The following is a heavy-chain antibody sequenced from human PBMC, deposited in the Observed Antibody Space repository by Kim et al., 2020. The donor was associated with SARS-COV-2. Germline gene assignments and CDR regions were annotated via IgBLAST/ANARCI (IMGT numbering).Heavy chain of an antibody. CDR3: AKDKWFGESPGDAFDI. CDR2: ISWNSGSI. J-gene: IGHJ3*02. CDR1: GFTFGDYA. D-gene: IGHD3-10*01. Sequence: GGSLRLSCAASGFTFGDYAMHWVRQAPGKGLEWVSGISWNSGSIGYADSVKGRFTISRDNAKNSLYLQMNSLRAEDTALYYCAKDKWFGESPGDAFDIWGQGTMVTVSS. V-gene: IGHV3-9*01.